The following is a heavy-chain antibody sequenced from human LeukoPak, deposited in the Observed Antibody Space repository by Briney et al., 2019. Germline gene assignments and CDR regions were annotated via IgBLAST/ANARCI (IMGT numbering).Heavy chain of an antibody. CDR1: GYTFTGYY. CDR3: ARDYGGNSHY. V-gene: IGHV1-2*02. D-gene: IGHD4-23*01. CDR2: INPNSGGT. J-gene: IGHJ4*02. Sequence: ASVKVSCRASGYTFTGYYMHWVRQAPGQGLEWMGWINPNSGGTNYAQKFQGRVTMTRDTSISTAYMELSRLRSDDTAVYYCARDYGGNSHYWGQGTLATVSS.